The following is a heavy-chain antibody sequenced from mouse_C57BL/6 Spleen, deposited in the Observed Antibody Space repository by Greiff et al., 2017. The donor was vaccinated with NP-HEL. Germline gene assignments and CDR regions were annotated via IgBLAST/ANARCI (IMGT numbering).Heavy chain of an antibody. D-gene: IGHD3-3*01. Sequence: VNVVESGPGLVAPSQSLSITCTVSGFSLPSYGVHWVRQPPGKGLEWLVVIWSDGSTTYNSALKSRLSISKDNSKSQVFLKMNSLQTDDTAMYYCARQRGDGYYAMDYWGQGTSVTVSS. V-gene: IGHV2-6-1*01. CDR2: IWSDGST. CDR1: GFSLPSYG. CDR3: ARQRGDGYYAMDY. J-gene: IGHJ4*01.